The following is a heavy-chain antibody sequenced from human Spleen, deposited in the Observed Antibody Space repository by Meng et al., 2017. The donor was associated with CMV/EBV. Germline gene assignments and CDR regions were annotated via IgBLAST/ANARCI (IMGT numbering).Heavy chain of an antibody. J-gene: IGHJ1*01. D-gene: IGHD2-2*01. CDR1: EFTVSSNE. CDR2: IYPGDSDT. Sequence: GSLRLSCAASEFTVSSNEMSWVRQMPGKGLEWMGIIYPGDSDTRYSPSFQGQVTISADKSISTAYLQWSSLKASDTAMYYCASLGVLGYCSSTSCEEYFQHWGQGTLVTVSS. CDR3: ASLGVLGYCSSTSCEEYFQH. V-gene: IGHV5-51*01.